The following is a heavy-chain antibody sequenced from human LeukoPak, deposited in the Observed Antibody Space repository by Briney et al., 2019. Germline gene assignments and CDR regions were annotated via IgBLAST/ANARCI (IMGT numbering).Heavy chain of an antibody. J-gene: IGHJ4*02. Sequence: GASVKVSCKASGYTFTSYAISWVRQAPGQGLEWMGGIIPIFGTANYAQKFQGRVTITADESTSTAYMELSSLRSEDTAVYYCARDLGDYGDYLGDYWGQGTLVTVSS. V-gene: IGHV1-69*13. CDR3: ARDLGDYGDYLGDY. D-gene: IGHD4-17*01. CDR1: GYTFTSYA. CDR2: IIPIFGTA.